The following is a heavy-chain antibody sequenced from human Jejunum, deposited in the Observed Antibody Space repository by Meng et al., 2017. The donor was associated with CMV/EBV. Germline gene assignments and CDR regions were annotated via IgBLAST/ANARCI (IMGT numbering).Heavy chain of an antibody. Sequence: YSISWVRQAPGKGLEWVSSISSSGSWIYYADSVKCRFTISRDNAKNSLYLQLNSLRPEDTAVYYCVSEPYDTLTGLPGWYFDTWGQGALVTVSS. CDR3: VSEPYDTLTGLPGWYFDT. J-gene: IGHJ4*02. V-gene: IGHV3-21*06. CDR2: ISSSGSWI. CDR1: YS. D-gene: IGHD3-9*01.